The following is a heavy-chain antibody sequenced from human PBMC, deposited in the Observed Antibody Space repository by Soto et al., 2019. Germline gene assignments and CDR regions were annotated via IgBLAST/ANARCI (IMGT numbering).Heavy chain of an antibody. CDR2: FDPEDGET. V-gene: IGHV1-24*01. J-gene: IGHJ4*02. D-gene: IGHD4-17*01. CDR1: GYTLTELS. Sequence: ASVKVSCKVSGYTLTELSMHWVRQAPGKGLEWMGGFDPEDGETIYAQKFQGRVTMTEDTSTDTAYMELSSLRSEDTAVYYCATDYGGNSRIDYWGQVTLVTVSS. CDR3: ATDYGGNSRIDY.